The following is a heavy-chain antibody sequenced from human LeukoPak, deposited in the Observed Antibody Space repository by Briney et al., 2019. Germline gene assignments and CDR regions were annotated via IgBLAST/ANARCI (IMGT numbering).Heavy chain of an antibody. V-gene: IGHV3-49*04. J-gene: IGHJ4*02. D-gene: IGHD3-10*01. CDR2: IRSKTHDGTT. Sequence: PGRSLRLSCTASGFTFADYNMNWVRQAPGKGLEWVGYIRSKTHDGTTDYVASVKGRFTISRDDSKSIAYLEMTSLKSEDTAVYYCSRGRQYPYGPEFDYWGQGTLVTVSS. CDR3: SRGRQYPYGPEFDY. CDR1: GFTFADYN.